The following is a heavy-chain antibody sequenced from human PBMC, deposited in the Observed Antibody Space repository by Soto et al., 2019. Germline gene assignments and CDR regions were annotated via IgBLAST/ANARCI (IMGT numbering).Heavy chain of an antibody. CDR1: GFTFSSYW. Sequence: GGSLRLSCAASGFTFSSYWMSWVRQAPGKGLEWVANIKQDGSEKYYVDSVKGRFTISRDNAKNSLYLQMNSLRAEDTAVYYCARDFGGRTSGPLDYYYMDVWGKGTTVTLS. CDR2: IKQDGSEK. CDR3: ARDFGGRTSGPLDYYYMDV. D-gene: IGHD3-3*01. J-gene: IGHJ6*03. V-gene: IGHV3-7*01.